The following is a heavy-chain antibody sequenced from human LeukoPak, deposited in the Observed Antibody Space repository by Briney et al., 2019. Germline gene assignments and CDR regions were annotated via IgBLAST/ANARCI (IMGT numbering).Heavy chain of an antibody. CDR3: AKDPSGSYDYFDY. V-gene: IGHV3-23*01. J-gene: IGHJ4*02. CDR2: ISGSGGST. CDR1: GFTFSSYA. Sequence: GGSLRLSCAASGFTFSSYAMSWVRQAPGKGLEWISAISGSGGSTYYADSVKGRFTISRDNSKNTLYLQMSSLRAEDTAVYYCAKDPSGSYDYFDYWGQGTLVTVSS. D-gene: IGHD1-26*01.